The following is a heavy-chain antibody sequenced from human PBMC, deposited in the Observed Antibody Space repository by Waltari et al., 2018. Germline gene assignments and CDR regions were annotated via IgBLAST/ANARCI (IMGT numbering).Heavy chain of an antibody. D-gene: IGHD6-13*01. Sequence: QVQLQQWGAGLLKPSETLSLTCAVYGGSFSGYYWSWIRQPPGKGLEWIGEINHSGSTNSNPSLKSRVTISVDTSKNQFSLKLSSVTAADTAVYYCARAPAAANWFDPWGQGTLVTVSS. CDR2: INHSGST. V-gene: IGHV4-34*01. CDR3: ARAPAAANWFDP. CDR1: GGSFSGYY. J-gene: IGHJ5*02.